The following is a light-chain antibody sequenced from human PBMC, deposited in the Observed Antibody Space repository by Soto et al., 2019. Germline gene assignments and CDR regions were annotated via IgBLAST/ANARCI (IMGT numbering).Light chain of an antibody. Sequence: EIVLTQSPGTLSLSPGERATLSCRASQSVSSSYLAWYQQKPGQAPSLLIYGASSRATGIPDRFSGSGSGTDFTLTISRLEPEYFAVYYCQQYGSSLRTFGQGTKVEIK. CDR2: GAS. J-gene: IGKJ1*01. CDR3: QQYGSSLRT. CDR1: QSVSSSY. V-gene: IGKV3-20*01.